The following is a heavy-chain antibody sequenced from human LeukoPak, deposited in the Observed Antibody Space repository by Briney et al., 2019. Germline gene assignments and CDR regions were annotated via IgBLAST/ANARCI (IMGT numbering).Heavy chain of an antibody. CDR3: ARGKYYYDSNSSYRYFDP. J-gene: IGHJ5*02. CDR1: GGSISSYY. CDR2: IYTTGNA. D-gene: IGHD3-22*01. Sequence: SETLSLTCTVSGGSISSYYWSWIRQPAGKGLEWIGRIYTTGNASYNPSLKSRVTMSIDTSKKQFSLNLSSVTAADTAVYYCARGKYYYDSNSSYRYFDPWGQGTLVTVSS. V-gene: IGHV4-4*07.